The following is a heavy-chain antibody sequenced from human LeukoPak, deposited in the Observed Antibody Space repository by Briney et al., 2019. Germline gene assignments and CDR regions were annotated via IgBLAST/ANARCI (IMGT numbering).Heavy chain of an antibody. CDR2: ISGSGGST. V-gene: IGHV3-23*01. J-gene: IGHJ4*02. D-gene: IGHD4-17*01. Sequence: PLGSLRLSCAASGFTFSIDAMSSVRQAPGEGLGWVSAISGSGGSTYYADSVNGRFTNSRDNSKNTLYLQMNSRRPEDTAVDYCAKEGILRCPDYWGQGTLVTVSS. CDR3: AKEGILRCPDY. CDR1: GFTFSIDA.